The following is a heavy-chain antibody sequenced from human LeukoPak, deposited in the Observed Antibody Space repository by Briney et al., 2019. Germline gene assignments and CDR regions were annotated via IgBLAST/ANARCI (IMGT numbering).Heavy chain of an antibody. J-gene: IGHJ5*02. V-gene: IGHV3-74*01. CDR3: ARGADTGYSSDS. D-gene: IGHD6-19*01. CDR1: GFTFSNYW. CDR2: INSDARST. Sequence: GGSLRLSCAASGFTFSNYWMHWVRHAPGKGLVWVSRINSDARSTSYADSVKGRFTISRDNAKNTLYLQMNSLGAEDTAVYYCARGADTGYSSDSWGQGTLVTVSS.